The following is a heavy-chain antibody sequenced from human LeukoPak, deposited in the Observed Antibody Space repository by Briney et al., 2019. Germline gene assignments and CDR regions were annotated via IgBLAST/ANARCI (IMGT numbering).Heavy chain of an antibody. V-gene: IGHV4-59*01. CDR1: GGSISSYY. CDR2: IYYSGST. Sequence: PSETLSLTCTVSGGSISSYYWSWIRQPPGKGLEWIRYIYYSGSTNYNPSLKSRVTISVDTSKNQFSLKLSSVTAADTAVYYCARGDSSGYYYGSSFDYWGQGTLVTVSS. D-gene: IGHD3-22*01. CDR3: ARGDSSGYYYGSSFDY. J-gene: IGHJ4*02.